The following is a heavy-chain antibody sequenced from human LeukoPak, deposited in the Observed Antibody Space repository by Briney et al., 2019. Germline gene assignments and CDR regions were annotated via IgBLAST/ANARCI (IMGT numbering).Heavy chain of an antibody. CDR3: AKGSGYRITHFDY. V-gene: IGHV3-23*01. J-gene: IGHJ4*02. D-gene: IGHD3-9*01. CDR1: GFTFSSYA. Sequence: GGSLRLSCAASGFTFSSYAMSWVRQAPGKGLEWVSAISGSGGSTYYADSVKGRFTISRDDSKNTLYLQMNSLRAEDTAVYYCAKGSGYRITHFDYWGQGTLVTVSS. CDR2: ISGSGGST.